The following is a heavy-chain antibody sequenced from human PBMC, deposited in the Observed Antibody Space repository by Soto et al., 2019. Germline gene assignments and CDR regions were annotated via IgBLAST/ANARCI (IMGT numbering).Heavy chain of an antibody. J-gene: IGHJ5*02. CDR2: ISAYNGST. CDR1: GYTFTSYG. Sequence: GASVKVSCKASGYTFTSYGISWVRQAPGQGLQWLGWISAYNGSTNYAQKLQGRVTMTTDTSTSTAYMELRSLRSDDTAVYYCARHLREATYYDSSGPSPDWFDPWGQGTLVTVSS. V-gene: IGHV1-18*01. CDR3: ARHLREATYYDSSGPSPDWFDP. D-gene: IGHD3-22*01.